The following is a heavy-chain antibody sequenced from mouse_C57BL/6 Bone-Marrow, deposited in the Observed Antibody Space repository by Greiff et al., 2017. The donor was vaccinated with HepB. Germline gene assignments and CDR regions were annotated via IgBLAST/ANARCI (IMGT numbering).Heavy chain of an antibody. CDR2: INPNNGGT. CDR1: GYTFTDYN. V-gene: IGHV1-18*01. J-gene: IGHJ1*03. D-gene: IGHD2-4*01. CDR3: ARRGVYYDYGYWYFDV. Sequence: DVKLVESGPELVKPGASVKIPCKASGYTFTDYNMDWVKQSHGKSLEWIGDINPNNGGTIYNQKFKGKATLTVDKSSSTAYMELRSLTSEDTAVYYCARRGVYYDYGYWYFDVWGTGTTVTVSS.